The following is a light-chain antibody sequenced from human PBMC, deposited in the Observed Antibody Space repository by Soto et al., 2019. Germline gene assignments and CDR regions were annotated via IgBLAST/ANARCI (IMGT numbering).Light chain of an antibody. J-gene: IGKJ4*01. CDR2: GAS. CDR1: QSVSSN. CDR3: QRYSNWPPLT. V-gene: IGKV3-15*01. Sequence: EIVMTQSPATLSVSPGERATLSCRASQSVSSNLAWYQQKPGQAHRLLIYGASTRGTGIPARFSGSGYVTEFTLTTSSLQSEDFTGYYCQRYSNWPPLTFGGGTKVEIK.